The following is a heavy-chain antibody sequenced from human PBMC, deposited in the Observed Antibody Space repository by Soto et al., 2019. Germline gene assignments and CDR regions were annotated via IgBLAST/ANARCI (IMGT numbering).Heavy chain of an antibody. CDR1: GGTFSSYA. D-gene: IGHD3-22*01. Sequence: QVQLVQSGAEVKKPGSSVKVSCKASGGTFSSYAISWVRQAPGQGLEWMGGIIPILGTANYAQKFQGRVTITEDESTSTAYMELSSLRSEDTAVYYCASYSVPYYDSSGYYSWGQGTLVTVSS. CDR3: ASYSVPYYDSSGYYS. J-gene: IGHJ4*02. V-gene: IGHV1-69*01. CDR2: IIPILGTA.